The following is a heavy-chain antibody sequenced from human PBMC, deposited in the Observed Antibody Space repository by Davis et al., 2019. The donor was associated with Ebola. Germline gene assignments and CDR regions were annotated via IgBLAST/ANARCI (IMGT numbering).Heavy chain of an antibody. J-gene: IGHJ6*02. CDR3: ARAHRYSGFEYYYGMDV. D-gene: IGHD5-12*01. Sequence: HSQTLSLTYAISGDSVSSNSAAWNWIRQSPSRGLEWLGRTYYRSKWYNDYAVSVKSRITINPDTSKNQFSLQLNSVTPEDTAVYYCARAHRYSGFEYYYGMDVWGQGTTVTVSS. V-gene: IGHV6-1*01. CDR2: TYYRSKWYN. CDR1: GDSVSSNSAA.